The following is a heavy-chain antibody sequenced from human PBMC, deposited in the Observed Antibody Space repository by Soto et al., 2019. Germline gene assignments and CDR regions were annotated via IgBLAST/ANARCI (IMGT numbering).Heavy chain of an antibody. J-gene: IGHJ4*02. Sequence: PGGSLRLSCAASGFTFSSYAMSWVRQAPGKGLEWVSAISGSGGSTYYADSVKGRFTISRDNSKNTLYLQMNSLRAEDTAVYYCAKARSPLRGSSIGYFDYWGQGALVTVSS. CDR1: GFTFSSYA. V-gene: IGHV3-23*01. CDR3: AKARSPLRGSSIGYFDY. CDR2: ISGSGGST. D-gene: IGHD1-26*01.